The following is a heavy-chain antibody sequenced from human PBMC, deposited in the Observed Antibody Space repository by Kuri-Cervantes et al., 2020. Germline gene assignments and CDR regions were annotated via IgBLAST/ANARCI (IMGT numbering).Heavy chain of an antibody. CDR2: IYYSGST. Sequence: SETLSLTCTVSGGSISSGGYYWSWIRQHPGKGLEWIGYIYYSGSTYYNPSLKSRVTISVDTSKNQFPLKLSSVTAADTAVYYCARDRGSGSYYNWFDYWGQGTLVTVSS. CDR3: ARDRGSGSYYNWFDY. CDR1: GGSISSGGYY. J-gene: IGHJ4*02. V-gene: IGHV4-31*03. D-gene: IGHD3-10*01.